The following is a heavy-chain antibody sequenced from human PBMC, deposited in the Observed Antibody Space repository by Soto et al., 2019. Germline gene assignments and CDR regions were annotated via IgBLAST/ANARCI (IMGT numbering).Heavy chain of an antibody. Sequence: GGSLRLSCVASGFTFIDYAMTWVRQAPGKGLEWVATISATGGNIEYTDSLKGRFTISRDNSKNTLYLQLNGLTSDDTAVHYCAKVAGGLGYFDLWGRGTLVTVSS. D-gene: IGHD3-16*01. CDR1: GFTFIDYA. V-gene: IGHV3-23*01. CDR2: ISATGGNI. J-gene: IGHJ2*01. CDR3: AKVAGGLGYFDL.